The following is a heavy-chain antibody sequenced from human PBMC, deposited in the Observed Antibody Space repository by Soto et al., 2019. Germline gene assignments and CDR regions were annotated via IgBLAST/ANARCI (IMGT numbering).Heavy chain of an antibody. CDR2: IIPIFGTA. CDR1: GGTFSSYA. D-gene: IGHD6-13*01. Sequence: ASVKVSCKASGGTFSSYAISWVRQAPGQGLEWMGGIIPIFGTANYAQKFQGRVTITADESTSTAYMELSSLRSEDTAVYYCARDRAIADLYYFHYCGPGTMVTV. V-gene: IGHV1-69*13. J-gene: IGHJ4*02. CDR3: ARDRAIADLYYFHY.